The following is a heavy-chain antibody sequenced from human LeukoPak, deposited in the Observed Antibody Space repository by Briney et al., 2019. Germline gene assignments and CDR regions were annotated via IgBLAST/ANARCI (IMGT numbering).Heavy chain of an antibody. CDR3: ARSVTRSSWYYY. D-gene: IGHD6-13*01. CDR1: GGSFSGYY. J-gene: IGHJ4*02. V-gene: IGHV4-34*01. Sequence: SETLSPTCAVYGGSFSGYYWSWIRQPPGKGLEWIGEINHSGSTNYNPSLKSRVTISVDTSKNQFSLKLSSVTAADTAVYYCARSVTRSSWYYYWGQGTLVTVSS. CDR2: INHSGST.